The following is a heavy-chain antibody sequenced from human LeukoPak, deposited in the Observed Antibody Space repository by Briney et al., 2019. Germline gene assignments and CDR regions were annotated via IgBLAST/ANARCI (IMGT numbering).Heavy chain of an antibody. Sequence: GGSLRLSCAASGFTFSSYAMNWVRQAPGKGLEWVSSINANGGSTAYADSVKGRFTISRDNAKNSLYLQMNSLGAEDTAFYYCVRHDFWSGFKGGDYWGQGTLVTVSS. D-gene: IGHD3-3*01. CDR1: GFTFSSYA. CDR3: VRHDFWSGFKGGDY. V-gene: IGHV3-20*04. CDR2: INANGGST. J-gene: IGHJ4*02.